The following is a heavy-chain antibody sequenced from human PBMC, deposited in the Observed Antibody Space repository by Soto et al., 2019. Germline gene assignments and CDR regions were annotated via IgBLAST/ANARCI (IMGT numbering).Heavy chain of an antibody. D-gene: IGHD5-12*01. CDR3: ATIRGYSGYDGPLVYYCYGMDV. CDR1: GYTLTELS. CDR2: FDPEDGET. Sequence: ASVKVSCKVSGYTLTELSMHWVRQAPGNGLEWMGGFDPEDGETIYAQKFQGRVTMTEDTSTDTAYMELSSLRSEDTAVYYCATIRGYSGYDGPLVYYCYGMDVWVQGTTGTGS. J-gene: IGHJ6*02. V-gene: IGHV1-24*01.